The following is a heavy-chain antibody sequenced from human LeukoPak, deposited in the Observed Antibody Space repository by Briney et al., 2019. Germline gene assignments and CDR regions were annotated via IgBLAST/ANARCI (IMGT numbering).Heavy chain of an antibody. CDR1: GFTFSSYS. V-gene: IGHV3-23*01. CDR2: ISGSGGST. CDR3: AKVQGGIAVAGNLIYYYYGMDV. D-gene: IGHD6-19*01. Sequence: GGSLRPSCAASGFTFSSYSMNWVRQAPGKGLEWVSAISGSGGSTYYADSVKGRFAISRDNSKNTLYLQMNSLRAEDTAVYYCAKVQGGIAVAGNLIYYYYGMDVWGQGTTVTVSS. J-gene: IGHJ6*02.